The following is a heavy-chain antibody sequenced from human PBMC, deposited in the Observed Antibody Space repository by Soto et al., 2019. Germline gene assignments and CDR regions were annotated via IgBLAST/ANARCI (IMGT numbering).Heavy chain of an antibody. Sequence: QITLKESGPTLVKPTQTLTLTCTFSGFSFSTSGVGVGWIRQPPGKALEWLALIYWNDDRRYSPSLKSRLTIPTDTSKNQVFLTMTNMDPVDTATYYCVSGSFPNWFDPWGQGTLVTVSS. CDR1: GFSFSTSGVG. CDR3: VSGSFPNWFDP. CDR2: IYWNDDR. J-gene: IGHJ5*02. D-gene: IGHD3-10*01. V-gene: IGHV2-5*01.